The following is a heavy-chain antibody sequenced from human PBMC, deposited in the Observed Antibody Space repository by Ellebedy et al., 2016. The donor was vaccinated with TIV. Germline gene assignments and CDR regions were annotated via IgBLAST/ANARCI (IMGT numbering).Heavy chain of an antibody. CDR1: GFTFSNAW. V-gene: IGHV3-15*01. CDR2: IKSKTDGGTT. CDR3: ARDRGSGYYAYFDY. Sequence: GGSLRLSCAASGFTFSNAWMSWVRQAPGKGLEWVGRIKSKTDGGTTDYAAPVKGRFTISRDNSKNTLYLQMGSLRAEDMAVYYCARDRGSGYYAYFDYWGQGTLVTVSS. D-gene: IGHD3-22*01. J-gene: IGHJ4*02.